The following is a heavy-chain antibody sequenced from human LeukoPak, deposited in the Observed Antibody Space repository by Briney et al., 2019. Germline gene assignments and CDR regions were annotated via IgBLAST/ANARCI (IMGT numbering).Heavy chain of an antibody. CDR1: GGSISSSSYY. D-gene: IGHD4-23*01. Sequence: PSETLSLTCTVSGGSISSSSYYWGWIRQPPGKGLEWIGSIYYSGSTYYNPSLKSRVTISVDTSKNQFSLKLSSVTAADTAVYYCARDLRYGGNYMDVWGKGTTVTVSS. J-gene: IGHJ6*03. CDR3: ARDLRYGGNYMDV. CDR2: IYYSGST. V-gene: IGHV4-39*07.